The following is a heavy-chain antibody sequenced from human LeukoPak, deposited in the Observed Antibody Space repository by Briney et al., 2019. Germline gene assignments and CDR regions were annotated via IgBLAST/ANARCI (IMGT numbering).Heavy chain of an antibody. CDR2: INHSGST. CDR3: ARVNRTEYSSSSGFDY. Sequence: PSETLSLTCTVSGGSISTYYWSWIRQPPGKGLEWIGEINHSGSTNYNPSLKSRVTISVDTSKNQFSLKLSSVTAADTAVYYCARVNRTEYSSSSGFDYWGQGTLVTVSS. CDR1: GGSISTYY. D-gene: IGHD6-6*01. J-gene: IGHJ4*02. V-gene: IGHV4-34*01.